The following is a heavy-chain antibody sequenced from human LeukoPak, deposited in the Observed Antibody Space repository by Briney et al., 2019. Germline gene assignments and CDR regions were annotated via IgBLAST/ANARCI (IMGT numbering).Heavy chain of an antibody. Sequence: PGGSLRLSCAASGFTFSSYSMNWVRQAPGKGLEGVSYISSSSSTIYYADSVKGRFTISRDNAKNSLYLQMNSLRAEDTAVYYCARDSGYYDSSGYYIHYYYYMDVWGKGTTVTVSS. J-gene: IGHJ6*03. CDR2: ISSSSSTI. CDR1: GFTFSSYS. CDR3: ARDSGYYDSSGYYIHYYYYMDV. V-gene: IGHV3-48*01. D-gene: IGHD3-22*01.